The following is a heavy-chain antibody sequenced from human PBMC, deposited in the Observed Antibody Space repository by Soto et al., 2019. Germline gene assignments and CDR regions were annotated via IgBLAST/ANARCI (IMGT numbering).Heavy chain of an antibody. CDR2: ITPIFGAA. CDR1: GGAFRSYT. D-gene: IGHD6-19*01. CDR3: ARDEIAVANRVGMDV. J-gene: IGHJ6*02. V-gene: IGHV1-69*06. Sequence: QVQLVQSGAEVKKPGSSVKVSCKASGGAFRSYTISWVRQAPGQGLEWLGGITPIFGAANYAQKFERRVTISADKSTITAYMELSNLTSEDTAVYYCARDEIAVANRVGMDVWGQGTTVIVSS.